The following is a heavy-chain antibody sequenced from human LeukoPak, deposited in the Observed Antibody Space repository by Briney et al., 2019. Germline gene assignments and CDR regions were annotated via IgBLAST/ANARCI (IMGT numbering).Heavy chain of an antibody. CDR3: ARDPQYSGSYYVLFDY. V-gene: IGHV3-21*01. J-gene: IGHJ4*02. CDR2: ISSSSSYI. D-gene: IGHD1-26*01. Sequence: GGSLRLSCAASGFTFSSYSMNWVRQAPGKGLEWVSSISSSSSYIYYADSVKGRFTISRDNAKNSLYLQMNSLRAEDTAVYYCARDPQYSGSYYVLFDYWGQGTLVTVSS. CDR1: GFTFSSYS.